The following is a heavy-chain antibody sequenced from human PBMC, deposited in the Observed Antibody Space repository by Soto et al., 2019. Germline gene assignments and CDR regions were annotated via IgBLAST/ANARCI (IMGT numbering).Heavy chain of an antibody. J-gene: IGHJ3*02. CDR3: AKNFEPPAPWFGETYAFDI. V-gene: IGHV3-23*01. D-gene: IGHD3-10*01. CDR2: ISGSGGST. CDR1: GFTFSSYA. Sequence: RGSLRLSCAASGFTFSSYAMSWVRQAPGKGLEWVSAISGSGGSTYYADSVKGRFTISRDNSKNTLYLQMNSLRAEDTAVYYCAKNFEPPAPWFGETYAFDIWGQGTMVT.